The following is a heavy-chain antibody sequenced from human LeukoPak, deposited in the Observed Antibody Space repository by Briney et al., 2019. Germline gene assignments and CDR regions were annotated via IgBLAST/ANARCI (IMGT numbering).Heavy chain of an antibody. V-gene: IGHV1-18*01. CDR1: GYTFTSYG. CDR3: ARGSGASGIYGMDV. Sequence: ASVKVSCKASGYTFTSYGISWVRQAPGQGLEWMGWISAYNGNTNYAQKLQSRVTMTTDTSTSTVYMELRSLRSDDTAVYYCARGSGASGIYGMDVWGQGTTVTVSS. CDR2: ISAYNGNT. J-gene: IGHJ6*02. D-gene: IGHD3-10*01.